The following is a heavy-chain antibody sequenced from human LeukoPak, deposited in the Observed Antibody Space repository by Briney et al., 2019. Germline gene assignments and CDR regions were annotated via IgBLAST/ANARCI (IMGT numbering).Heavy chain of an antibody. V-gene: IGHV6-1*01. CDR2: TYYRSKWYS. J-gene: IGHJ4*02. D-gene: IGHD1-26*01. CDR1: GDSVSSNSAG. CDR3: ARSHSYSFDY. Sequence: SQTLSLTCGISGDSVSSNSAGWHWIRQSPSRGLEWLGKTYYRSKWYSDYAVSVKTRISINPDTSKSQFSLRLNSVTPEDTAVYYCARSHSYSFDYWGQGTLVTVSS.